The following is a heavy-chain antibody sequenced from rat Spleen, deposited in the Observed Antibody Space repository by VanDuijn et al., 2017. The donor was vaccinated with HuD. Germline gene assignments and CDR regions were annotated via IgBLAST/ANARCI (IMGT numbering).Heavy chain of an antibody. V-gene: IGHV5-7*01. CDR1: GFTFDDYG. CDR2: INWGGSST. Sequence: EVKLVESGGGLVQPGRSLKLSCAASGFTFDDYGMAWVRQAPKNGLEWVASINWGGSSTYYPDNVKGRFTISKDNAKNALYLQMDSLRSEDTATYYCARGGMLRPFFFDHWGQGVMVTVSS. J-gene: IGHJ2*01. CDR3: ARGGMLRPFFFDH. D-gene: IGHD1-6*01.